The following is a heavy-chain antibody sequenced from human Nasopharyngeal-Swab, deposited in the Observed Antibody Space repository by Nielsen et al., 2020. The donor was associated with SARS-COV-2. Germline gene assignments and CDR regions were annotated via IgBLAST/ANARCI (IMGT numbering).Heavy chain of an antibody. J-gene: IGHJ5*02. CDR2: ISAASGGT. D-gene: IGHD2-21*01. CDR3: ARSCGTVGCPFDP. CDR1: GYTFTDYY. V-gene: IGHV1-2*06. Sequence: ASVKVSCKSSGYTFTDYYIHWVRQAPGQGPEWMGRISAASGGTNYAQIFRGSVTVTRDTSTSTTYMELTNLRSDDTATYYCARSCGTVGCPFDPWGQGTLVTVSS.